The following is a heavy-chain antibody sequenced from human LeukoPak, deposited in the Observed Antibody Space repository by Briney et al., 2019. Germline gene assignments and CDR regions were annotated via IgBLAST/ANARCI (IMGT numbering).Heavy chain of an antibody. CDR1: GGSISSYY. J-gene: IGHJ4*02. CDR3: ARLYFSGTTCYYFDY. CDR2: IYYSGRT. D-gene: IGHD2-2*01. V-gene: IGHV4-59*01. Sequence: SETLSLTCTVSGGSISSYYWSWLRQPPGTGLEYIGHIYYSGRTDYNPSLKSRVTISVDTSRNQFSLKLNSVTAADTAVYFCARLYFSGTTCYYFDYWGQGTLVTVSS.